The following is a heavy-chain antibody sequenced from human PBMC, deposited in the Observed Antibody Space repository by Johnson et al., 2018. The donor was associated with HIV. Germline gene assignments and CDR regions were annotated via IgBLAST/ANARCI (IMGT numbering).Heavy chain of an antibody. J-gene: IGHJ3*02. Sequence: QVQLVESGGGVVQPGRSLRLSCAASGFTFSSYAMHWVRQAPAKGLEWVAVISYDGSDKYYADSVKGRFTISRDNSKNTLYLQMNSLRAEDTAVYYCAKDPGRRDPHAFDIWGQGTMVTVSS. D-gene: IGHD2-15*01. CDR3: AKDPGRRDPHAFDI. V-gene: IGHV3-30*04. CDR1: GFTFSSYA. CDR2: ISYDGSDK.